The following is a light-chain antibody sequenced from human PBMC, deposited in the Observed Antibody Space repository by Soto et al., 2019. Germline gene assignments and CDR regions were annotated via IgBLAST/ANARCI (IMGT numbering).Light chain of an antibody. Sequence: QSALTQPPSASGSPGQSVTISCTGTSSDVGGYNYVSWYQQYPGKAPKVMIYEVSKRPSGVPDRFSGSKSGNTASLTVSGLQAEDEADYYCSSYAGTNVYVFGTGTKVTVL. CDR1: SSDVGGYNY. CDR3: SSYAGTNVYV. J-gene: IGLJ1*01. CDR2: EVS. V-gene: IGLV2-8*01.